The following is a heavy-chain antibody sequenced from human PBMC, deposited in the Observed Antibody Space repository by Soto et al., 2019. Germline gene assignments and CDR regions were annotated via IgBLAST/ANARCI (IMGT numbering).Heavy chain of an antibody. D-gene: IGHD6-13*01. CDR1: GFTFSSYG. J-gene: IGHJ1*01. CDR2: IWYDGSNK. Sequence: PGGSLRLSCAASGFTFSSYGMHWVRQAPGKGLEWVAVIWYDGSNKYYADSVKGRFIISRDNSKNTLYLQMNSLRAEDTAVYYCARWGIAAADPAEYFQHWGQGTLVTVSS. V-gene: IGHV3-33*01. CDR3: ARWGIAAADPAEYFQH.